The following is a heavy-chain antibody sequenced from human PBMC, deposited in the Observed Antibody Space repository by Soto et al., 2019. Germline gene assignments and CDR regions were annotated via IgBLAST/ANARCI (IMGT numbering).Heavy chain of an antibody. D-gene: IGHD3-16*01. Sequence: QVQLQESGPGLVKPSETLSLTCTVSGGSVSSSNYYWNWIRQPPGKGLEWIGYTYYSGNTNYNPSLKSRLTISVDTSKNQFSLKWSSGTAADTAVYYCSSGGGRMGDDWGQGTLVTVSS. V-gene: IGHV4-61*01. CDR1: GGSVSSSNYY. CDR2: TYYSGNT. J-gene: IGHJ4*02. CDR3: SSGGGRMGDD.